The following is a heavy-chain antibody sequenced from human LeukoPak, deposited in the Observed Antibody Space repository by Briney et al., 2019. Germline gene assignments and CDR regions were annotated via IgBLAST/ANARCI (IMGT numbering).Heavy chain of an antibody. D-gene: IGHD5-12*01. Sequence: KPSETLSLTCTVSGGSIGTYYWSWIRQPPGKGLECIGYNYYSGSTNYNPSLKSRVTISVDTSKNQFSLKLTSVTAADTAVYYCARSSGYDAYYFDYWGQGTLVTVSS. CDR3: ARSSGYDAYYFDY. CDR2: NYYSGST. CDR1: GGSIGTYY. V-gene: IGHV4-59*08. J-gene: IGHJ4*02.